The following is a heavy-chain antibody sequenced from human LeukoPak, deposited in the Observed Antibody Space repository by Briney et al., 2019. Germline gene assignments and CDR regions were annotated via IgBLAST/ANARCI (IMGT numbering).Heavy chain of an antibody. CDR1: GFTFSGYA. D-gene: IGHD3-10*01. V-gene: IGHV3-23*01. Sequence: GGSLRLSCAASGFTFSGYAMSWVRQAPGKGLEWVSAINGNGGGTYYAEAVKGRISISRDNSKNTLSLQMSSLRAEDTAVYYCARQILGSGQGFDPWGQGTLVAVSS. CDR2: INGNGGGT. J-gene: IGHJ5*02. CDR3: ARQILGSGQGFDP.